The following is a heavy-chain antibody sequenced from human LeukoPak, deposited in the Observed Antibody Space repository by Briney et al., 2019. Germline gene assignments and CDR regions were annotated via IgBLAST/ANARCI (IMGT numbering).Heavy chain of an antibody. V-gene: IGHV1-46*01. D-gene: IGHD2-8*01. CDR2: INPSGGST. CDR3: ARDNDFDY. J-gene: IGHJ4*02. Sequence: GASVKVSCKASGYIFTDYYMHWVRQAPGQELGWMGRINPSGGSTSYAQKFQGRVTMTRDMSTSTVYMELSSLRSEDTAVYYCARDNDFDYWGQGTLVTVSS. CDR1: GYIFTDYY.